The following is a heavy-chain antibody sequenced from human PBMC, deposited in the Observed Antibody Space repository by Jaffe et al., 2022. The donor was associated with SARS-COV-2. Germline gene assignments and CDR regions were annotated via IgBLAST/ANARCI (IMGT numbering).Heavy chain of an antibody. V-gene: IGHV3-33*01. J-gene: IGHJ6*02. D-gene: IGHD2-15*01. CDR1: GFTFSSYG. Sequence: QVQLVESGGGVVQPGRSLRLSCAASGFTFSSYGMHWVRQAPGKGLEWVAVIWYDGSNKYYADSVKGRFTISRDNSKNTLYLQMNSLRAEDTAVYYCAREPQNCSGGSCYLGHYYGMDVWGQGTTVTVSS. CDR2: IWYDGSNK. CDR3: AREPQNCSGGSCYLGHYYGMDV.